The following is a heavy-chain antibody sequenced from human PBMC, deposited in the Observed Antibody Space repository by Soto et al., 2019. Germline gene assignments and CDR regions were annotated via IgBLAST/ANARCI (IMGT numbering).Heavy chain of an antibody. J-gene: IGHJ4*02. CDR3: ARGTDILTDYPDY. D-gene: IGHD3-9*01. Sequence: SETLSLTCTVSGGSISSGGYYWSWIRQHPGKGLEWIGYIYYSGSTYYNPSLKSRVTISVDTSKNQFSLKLSSVTAADTAVYYCARGTDILTDYPDYRGQGTLVTVSS. CDR1: GGSISSGGYY. V-gene: IGHV4-31*03. CDR2: IYYSGST.